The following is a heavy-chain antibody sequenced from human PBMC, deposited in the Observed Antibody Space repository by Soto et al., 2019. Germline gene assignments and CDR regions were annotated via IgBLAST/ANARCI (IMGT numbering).Heavy chain of an antibody. V-gene: IGHV4-31*03. CDR1: GGSTSSGGYY. CDR3: ARDRRGLHYDFWSGLDV. CDR2: IYYSGST. Sequence: SETLSLTCTVSGGSTSSGGYYWSWIRQHPGKGLEWIGYIYYSGSTYYNPSLKSRVTISVDTSKNQFSLKLSSVTAADTAVYYCARDRRGLHYDFWSGLDVWGQGTTVTVSS. D-gene: IGHD3-3*01. J-gene: IGHJ6*02.